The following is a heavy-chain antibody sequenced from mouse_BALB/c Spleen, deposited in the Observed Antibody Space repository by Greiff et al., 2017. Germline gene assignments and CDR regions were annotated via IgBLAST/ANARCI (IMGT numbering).Heavy chain of an antibody. D-gene: IGHD1-1*01. CDR3: AREDYGFDY. CDR1: GFTFSSYA. J-gene: IGHJ2*01. V-gene: IGHV5-6-5*01. Sequence: EVQLVESGGGLVKPGGSLKLSCAASGFTFSSYAMSWVRQTPEKRLEWVASISSGGSTYYPDSVKGRFTISRDNARNILYLQMSSLRSEDTAMYYCAREDYGFDYWGQGTTLTVSS. CDR2: ISSGGST.